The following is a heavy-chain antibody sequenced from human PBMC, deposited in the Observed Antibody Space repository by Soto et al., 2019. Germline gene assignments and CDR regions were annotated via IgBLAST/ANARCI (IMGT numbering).Heavy chain of an antibody. V-gene: IGHV4-34*01. CDR2: INYSGST. Sequence: SSETLSLTCAVSGGSFSGYYWGWVRQPPGKGLEWVGEINYSGSTNYNPSLKRRVTISVDASKNQVSLKVTSVTAADTAMYYCARRNYFYALDVWGQGTTVTVYS. CDR1: GGSFSGYY. CDR3: ARRNYFYALDV. J-gene: IGHJ6*02.